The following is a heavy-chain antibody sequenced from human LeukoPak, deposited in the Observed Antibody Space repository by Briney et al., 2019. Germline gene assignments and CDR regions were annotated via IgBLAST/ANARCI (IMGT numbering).Heavy chain of an antibody. CDR1: GFTFSSYS. J-gene: IGHJ4*02. D-gene: IGHD2-2*01. Sequence: GGSLRLSCAASGFTFSSYSMNWVRQAPGEGLEWVSSIGTSSSTHIYYADSVKGRFTISRDNAKNSLSLQMNSLRGEDTAVYYCAREGPVDCSSTSCYADHWGQGTLVTVSS. CDR3: AREGPVDCSSTSCYADH. V-gene: IGHV3-21*01. CDR2: IGTSSSTHI.